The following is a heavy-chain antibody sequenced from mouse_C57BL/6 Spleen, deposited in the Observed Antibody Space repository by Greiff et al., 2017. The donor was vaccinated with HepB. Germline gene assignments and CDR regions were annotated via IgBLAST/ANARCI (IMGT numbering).Heavy chain of an antibody. Sequence: VQLQESGPGLVQPSQSLSITCTVSGFSLNSYGIHWVRQSPGKGLEWLGGIWRGGSTDYNAAVMSRLSITKDNSKSQVFFKMNSLQADDTAIYYCAKKGGYNWYFDVWGTGTTVTVSS. V-gene: IGHV2-5*01. CDR2: IWRGGST. D-gene: IGHD3-1*01. J-gene: IGHJ1*03. CDR1: GFSLNSYG. CDR3: AKKGGYNWYFDV.